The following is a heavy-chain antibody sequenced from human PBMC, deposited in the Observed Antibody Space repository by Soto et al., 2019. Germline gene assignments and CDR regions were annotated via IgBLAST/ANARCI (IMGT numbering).Heavy chain of an antibody. CDR2: INPILSMS. V-gene: IGHV1-69*02. D-gene: IGHD3-10*01. Sequence: QVQLVQSGAEVKKPGSSVRVSCKASGDTFTFYSINWVRQAPGLGLEWMGRINPILSMSNYAQRFQGRVTMTADKSTSTAYMELSSLRSEDTAMYYCASSYGSGYRAFDYWGQGDLGTVSS. J-gene: IGHJ4*02. CDR1: GDTFTFYS. CDR3: ASSYGSGYRAFDY.